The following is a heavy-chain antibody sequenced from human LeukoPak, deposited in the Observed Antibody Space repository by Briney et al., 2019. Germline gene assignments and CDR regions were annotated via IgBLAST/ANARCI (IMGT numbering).Heavy chain of an antibody. D-gene: IGHD3-22*01. V-gene: IGHV4-31*03. J-gene: IGHJ4*02. Sequence: SETLSLTCTVSGGSISSGGYYWSWIRQHPGKGLEGIGYIYYSGSTYYNPSLKSRVTISVDTSKNQFSLQLSSVTAADTAVYYCASASYFRDSSGYYFPFWGQGTLVTVSS. CDR2: IYYSGST. CDR1: GGSISSGGYY. CDR3: ASASYFRDSSGYYFPF.